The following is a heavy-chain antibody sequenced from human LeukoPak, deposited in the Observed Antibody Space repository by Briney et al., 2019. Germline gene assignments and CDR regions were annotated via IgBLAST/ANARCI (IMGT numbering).Heavy chain of an antibody. Sequence: GGSLRLSCAASGFTFSSYSMNWVRQAPGKGLEWVSSISSSSSYIYYADSVKGRFTISRDNAKNSLYLQMNSLRAEDTAVYYCARDTMTARAFDIWGQGTMVTVSS. J-gene: IGHJ3*02. V-gene: IGHV3-21*01. CDR1: GFTFSSYS. D-gene: IGHD3-22*01. CDR2: ISSSSSYI. CDR3: ARDTMTARAFDI.